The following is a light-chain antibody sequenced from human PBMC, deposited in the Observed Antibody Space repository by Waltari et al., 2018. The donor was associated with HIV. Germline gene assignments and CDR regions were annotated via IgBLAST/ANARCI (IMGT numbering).Light chain of an antibody. Sequence: QSVLTQPPSASGTPGQRVTISCSGSSSNIGSNTVNWYQHLPGTAHQVLIYSNTRLPSEVPDRFAGCKSGTSVSLAISGLQSEDEADYYCATWDDSLNGVVFGGGTKLTV. V-gene: IGLV1-44*01. CDR2: SNT. J-gene: IGLJ2*01. CDR3: ATWDDSLNGVV. CDR1: SSNIGSNT.